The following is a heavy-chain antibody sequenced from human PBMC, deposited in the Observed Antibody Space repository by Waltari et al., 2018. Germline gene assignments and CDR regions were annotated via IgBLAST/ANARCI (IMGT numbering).Heavy chain of an antibody. CDR1: GYSFTSYA. CDR3: AKSTPIRYFDWPPPGMDV. Sequence: EVQLVQSGAEVKKPGESLKISCKGSGYSFTSYAMSWISQAHGQGLEWVSAISGSGGSTYYADSVKGRFTISRDNSKNTLYLQMNSLRVEDTAVYYCAKSTPIRYFDWPPPGMDVWGQGTTVTVSS. D-gene: IGHD3-9*01. CDR2: ISGSGGST. V-gene: IGHV3-23*04. J-gene: IGHJ6*02.